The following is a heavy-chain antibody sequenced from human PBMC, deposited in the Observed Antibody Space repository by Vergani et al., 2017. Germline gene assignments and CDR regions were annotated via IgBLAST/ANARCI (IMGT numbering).Heavy chain of an antibody. V-gene: IGHV6-1*01. D-gene: IGHD4-11*01. CDR3: ARDDISLTVKGANYMDI. Sequence: QVQLHQSGPGLVKPSQTLSLTCAISGDRVSNKSAGWNWIRQSPSRGLEWLGRTYVMCKWYNDYAAFVKSRMIINSDTSKDLFSLQLQSVTPENTAVYYWARDDISLTVKGANYMDIWGKGTTVTVSS. CDR1: GDRVSNKSAG. CDR2: TYVMCKWYN. J-gene: IGHJ6*03.